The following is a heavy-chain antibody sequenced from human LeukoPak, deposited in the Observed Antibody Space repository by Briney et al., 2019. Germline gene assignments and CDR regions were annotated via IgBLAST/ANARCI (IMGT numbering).Heavy chain of an antibody. CDR3: ARDHRITTANFGDV. CDR2: ISAYNGNT. D-gene: IGHD3-22*01. V-gene: IGHV1-18*01. CDR1: GYTFTSYG. Sequence: ASVKVSCKASGYTFTSYGISWERQAPGQGLEWMGWISAYNGNTNYAQKLQGRVTMTTDTSTSTAYMELRSLRSDDTAVYYCARDHRITTANFGDVWGQGTTVTVSS. J-gene: IGHJ6*02.